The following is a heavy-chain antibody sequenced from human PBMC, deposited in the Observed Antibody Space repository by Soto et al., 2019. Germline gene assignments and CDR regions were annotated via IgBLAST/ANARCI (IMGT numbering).Heavy chain of an antibody. CDR2: IYYSGST. CDR3: KVVVVAATLPGFDY. J-gene: IGHJ4*02. V-gene: IGHV4-39*01. CDR1: GGSISSSSYY. Sequence: QLQLQESGPGLVKPSETLSLTCTVSGGSISSSSYYWGWIRQPPGKGLEWIGSIYYSGSTYYNPSLKSRVTISVDTSKNQFSLKLSSVTAADTAVYYCKVVVVAATLPGFDYWGQGTLVTVSS. D-gene: IGHD2-15*01.